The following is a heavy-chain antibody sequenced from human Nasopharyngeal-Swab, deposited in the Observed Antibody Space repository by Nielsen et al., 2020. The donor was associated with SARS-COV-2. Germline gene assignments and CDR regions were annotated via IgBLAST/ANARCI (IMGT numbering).Heavy chain of an antibody. D-gene: IGHD3-3*01. Sequence: GESLKISCAASGFTFSSYEMNWVRQAPGKGLEWVASISSSSSYIYYADSVKGRFTISRDNAKNSLYLQMNSLRAEDTAVYYCARDRYYDFWSGYNYYYGMDVWGQGTTVTVSS. CDR3: ARDRYYDFWSGYNYYYGMDV. CDR1: GFTFSSYE. CDR2: ISSSSSYI. V-gene: IGHV3-21*01. J-gene: IGHJ6*02.